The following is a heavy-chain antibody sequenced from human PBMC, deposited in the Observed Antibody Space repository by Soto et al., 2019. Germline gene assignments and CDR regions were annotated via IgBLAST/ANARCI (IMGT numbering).Heavy chain of an antibody. CDR3: ARDWGQLWSSFDY. Sequence: VASLKVSCKASGYTFTSYAMHWVRQAPGQRLEWMGWINAGNGNTKYSQKFQGRVTITRDTSASTAYMELSSLRSEDTAVYYCARDWGQLWSSFDYWGQGTLVTVSS. V-gene: IGHV1-3*01. J-gene: IGHJ4*02. CDR1: GYTFTSYA. D-gene: IGHD5-18*01. CDR2: INAGNGNT.